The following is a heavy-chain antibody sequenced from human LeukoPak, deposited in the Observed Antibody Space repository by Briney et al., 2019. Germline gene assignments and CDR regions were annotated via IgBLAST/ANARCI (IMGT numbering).Heavy chain of an antibody. CDR2: IGTAGDI. D-gene: IGHD3-3*01. Sequence: GGSLRLSCAASGFTFSSYDMHWVRQATGKGLEWVSGIGTAGDIYYPGSVKGRFTISRENAKNSLYLQMNSLRAGDTAVYYCARAGQVLRFLEWLLWGDYWGQGTLVTVSS. J-gene: IGHJ4*02. CDR1: GFTFSSYD. V-gene: IGHV3-13*01. CDR3: ARAGQVLRFLEWLLWGDY.